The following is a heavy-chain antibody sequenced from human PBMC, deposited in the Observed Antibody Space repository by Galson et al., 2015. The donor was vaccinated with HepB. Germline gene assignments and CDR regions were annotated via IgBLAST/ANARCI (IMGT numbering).Heavy chain of an antibody. CDR3: AKDLSYDSSGYYQYYFDY. J-gene: IGHJ4*02. Sequence: SLRLSCAASGFTFSSYGMHWVRQAPGKGLEWVAFIRYDGSNKYYADSVKGRFTISRDNSKNTLYLQMNSLRAEDTAVYYCAKDLSYDSSGYYQYYFDYWGQGTLVTVSS. CDR2: IRYDGSNK. V-gene: IGHV3-30*02. CDR1: GFTFSSYG. D-gene: IGHD3-22*01.